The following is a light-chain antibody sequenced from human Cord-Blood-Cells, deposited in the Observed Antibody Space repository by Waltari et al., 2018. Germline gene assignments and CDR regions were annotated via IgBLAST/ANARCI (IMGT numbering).Light chain of an antibody. CDR2: DVS. J-gene: IGLJ3*02. Sequence: QSALTQPRSVSGSPGQSVTISCPGTSSDVGVYHYVSWYQQHPGKAPKLMIYDVSKRPAGVPDRFSGSKSGNTASLTISGLQAEEEADYYCCSYAGSYTVFGGGTKLTVL. V-gene: IGLV2-11*01. CDR3: CSYAGSYTV. CDR1: SSDVGVYHY.